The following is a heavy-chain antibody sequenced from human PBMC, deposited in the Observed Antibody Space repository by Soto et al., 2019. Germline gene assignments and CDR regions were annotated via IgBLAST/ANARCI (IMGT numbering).Heavy chain of an antibody. J-gene: IGHJ4*02. CDR3: ARVYCSGGSCYSIDY. CDR2: INPSGST. D-gene: IGHD2-15*01. Sequence: TSVKLSCKESGYALTSNYMHWVRQAPGQGLEWMGIINPSGSTSYAQKFQGRVTMTRDTSTSTVYMELSSLRSEDTAVYYCARVYCSGGSCYSIDYWGQGTLVTVSS. V-gene: IGHV1-46*03. CDR1: GYALTSNY.